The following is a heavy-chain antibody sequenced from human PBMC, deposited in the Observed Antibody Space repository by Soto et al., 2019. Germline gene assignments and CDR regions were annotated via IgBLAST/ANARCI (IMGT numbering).Heavy chain of an antibody. CDR1: GGSISSGGYY. Sequence: PSETLSLTCTVSGGSISSGGYYWSWIRQHPGKGLEWIGYIYYSGSTYYNPSLKSRVTISVDTSKNQFSLKLSSVTAVDTAVYYCARVATIGLTFDYWGQGTLVTVSS. V-gene: IGHV4-31*03. CDR2: IYYSGST. CDR3: ARVATIGLTFDY. D-gene: IGHD5-12*01. J-gene: IGHJ4*02.